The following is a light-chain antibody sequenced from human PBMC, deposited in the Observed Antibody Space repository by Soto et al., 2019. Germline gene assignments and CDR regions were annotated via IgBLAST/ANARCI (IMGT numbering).Light chain of an antibody. CDR3: QQYSTSPRT. CDR2: DAS. J-gene: IGKJ1*01. CDR1: ESVTSGH. Sequence: DIVLTQSPATLSLSLGERATLSCGASESVTSGHLAWYQQKPGLAPRLLIYDASIRATDIPDRFSGSGSETDFTLTISRLEPEDCAVYYCQQYSTSPRTFGQGTKVEIK. V-gene: IGKV3D-20*01.